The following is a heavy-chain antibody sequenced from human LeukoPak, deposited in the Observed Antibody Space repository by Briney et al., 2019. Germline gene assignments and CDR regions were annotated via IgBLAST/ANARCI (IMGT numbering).Heavy chain of an antibody. CDR2: ISAYNGNT. CDR1: GYTFTSYG. V-gene: IGHV1-18*01. J-gene: IGHJ6*03. CDR3: ARDLPPRITIFGVVIFPPMNYYYYMDV. D-gene: IGHD3-3*01. Sequence: ASVKVSCKASGYTFTSYGISWVRQAPGQGLEWMGWISAYNGNTNYAQKLQGRVTMTTDTSTSTAYMELRSLRSDDTAVYYCARDLPPRITIFGVVIFPPMNYYYYMDVWGKGTTVTVSS.